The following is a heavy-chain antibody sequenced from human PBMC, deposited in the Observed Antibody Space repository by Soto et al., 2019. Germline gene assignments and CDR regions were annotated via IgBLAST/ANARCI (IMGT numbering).Heavy chain of an antibody. J-gene: IGHJ6*02. CDR3: TKILGYCSSSSCSNAFYYYYGMDV. V-gene: IGHV3-30*18. Sequence: PGGSLRLSCAASGFTFNNYGMHWVRQAPGKGLEWVAVISYDGGNRYYADSVKGRFAISRDNPKNTLYLQMNSLRAEDTAVYYCTKILGYCSSSSCSNAFYYYYGMDVWGQGTTVTSP. D-gene: IGHD2-2*01. CDR2: ISYDGGNR. CDR1: GFTFNNYG.